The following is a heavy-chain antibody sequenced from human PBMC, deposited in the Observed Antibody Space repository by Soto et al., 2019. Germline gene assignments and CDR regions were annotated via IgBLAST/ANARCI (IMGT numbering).Heavy chain of an antibody. J-gene: IGHJ5*02. D-gene: IGHD3-22*01. CDR3: AREGDYYDRSGYYSGFDP. V-gene: IGHV7-4-1*01. Sequence: ASVKVSCKASGYTFTSYAMNWVRQAPGQGLEWMGWINTNTGNPTYAQGFTGRFVFSLDTSVSTAYLQICSLKAEDTAVYYCAREGDYYDRSGYYSGFDPWGQGTLVPVSP. CDR2: INTNTGNP. CDR1: GYTFTSYA.